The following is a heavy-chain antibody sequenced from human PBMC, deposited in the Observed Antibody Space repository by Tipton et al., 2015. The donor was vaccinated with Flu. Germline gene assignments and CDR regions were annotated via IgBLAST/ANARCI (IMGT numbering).Heavy chain of an antibody. D-gene: IGHD3-3*01. CDR3: ARVSPGVESWFDP. V-gene: IGHV3-53*01. Sequence: SLRLSCEASGLSVSDNYMTWVRQAPGKGLEWISVIYSGDDTKYADSVKGRFTMSRDNSKNTVFLQMNSLRAEDTAVYYCARVSPGVESWFDPWGQGTLVTVSS. J-gene: IGHJ5*02. CDR1: GLSVSDNY. CDR2: IYSGDDT.